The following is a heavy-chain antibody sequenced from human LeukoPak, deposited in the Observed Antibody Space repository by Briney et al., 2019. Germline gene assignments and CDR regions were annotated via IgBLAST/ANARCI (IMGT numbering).Heavy chain of an antibody. J-gene: IGHJ3*02. V-gene: IGHV1-2*02. CDR2: INPNSGGT. CDR1: GYTFTGYY. Sequence: GASVKVSCKASGYTFTGYYMHWVRQAPGQGLEWMGWINPNSGGTNYAQKFQGRVTMTRDTSISTAYMELSRLRSDDTAVYYCARARDKYCSSTSCYKGPTVGAFDIWGQGTMVTVSS. D-gene: IGHD2-2*02. CDR3: ARARDKYCSSTSCYKGPTVGAFDI.